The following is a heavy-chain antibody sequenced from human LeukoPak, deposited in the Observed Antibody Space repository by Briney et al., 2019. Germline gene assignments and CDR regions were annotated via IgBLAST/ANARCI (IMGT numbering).Heavy chain of an antibody. CDR2: INHSGST. V-gene: IGHV4-34*01. Sequence: SETLSLTCAVYGGSFSGYYWSWIRQPPGKGLEWIGEINHSGSTNYNPSLKSRVTISVDTSKNQFSLKLSSVTAADTAVYYCARGEPGTRIDYRGQGTLVTVSS. J-gene: IGHJ4*02. CDR1: GGSFSGYY. CDR3: ARGEPGTRIDY. D-gene: IGHD6-13*01.